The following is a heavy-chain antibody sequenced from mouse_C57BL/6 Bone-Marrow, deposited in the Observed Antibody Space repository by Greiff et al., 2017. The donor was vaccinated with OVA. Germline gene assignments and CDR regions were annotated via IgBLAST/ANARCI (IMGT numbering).Heavy chain of an antibody. D-gene: IGHD2-1*01. Sequence: VHVKQSGAELVKPGASVKLSCTASGFNIKDYYMHWVKQRPEQGLEWIGMIDPEDGETKYAPKFPGKATITADTSSNTAYLQLSSLTSEDTAVYYCARSLRNYCWYFDVWGTGTTVTVSS. V-gene: IGHV14-2*01. CDR2: IDPEDGET. CDR3: ARSLRNYCWYFDV. J-gene: IGHJ1*03. CDR1: GFNIKDYY.